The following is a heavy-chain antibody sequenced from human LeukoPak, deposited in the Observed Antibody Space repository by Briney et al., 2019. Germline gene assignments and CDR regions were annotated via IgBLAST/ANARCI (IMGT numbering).Heavy chain of an antibody. J-gene: IGHJ4*02. Sequence: PGRSLRLSCAASGFTFSSYAMHWVRQAPGKGLEWVAVISYDGSNKYYADSVKGRFTISRDNSKNTLYLQMNSLRAEDTAVYYCAKDVSMVRGVLYWGFDYWGQGTLVTVSS. V-gene: IGHV3-30-3*01. CDR2: ISYDGSNK. D-gene: IGHD3-10*01. CDR1: GFTFSSYA. CDR3: AKDVSMVRGVLYWGFDY.